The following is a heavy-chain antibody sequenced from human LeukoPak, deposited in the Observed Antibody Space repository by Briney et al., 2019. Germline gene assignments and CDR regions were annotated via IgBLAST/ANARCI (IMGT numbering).Heavy chain of an antibody. D-gene: IGHD2-8*02. V-gene: IGHV1-69*13. CDR1: GGTFSSHA. CDR3: ARDATEGRSLILY. Sequence: SVKVSCKASGGTFSSHAISWVRQAPGQGLEWMGGIIPIFGTANYVQKFQGRVTITADESTSTAYMELSSLRSEDTAVYYCARDATEGRSLILYWGQGTLVTVSS. CDR2: IIPIFGTA. J-gene: IGHJ4*02.